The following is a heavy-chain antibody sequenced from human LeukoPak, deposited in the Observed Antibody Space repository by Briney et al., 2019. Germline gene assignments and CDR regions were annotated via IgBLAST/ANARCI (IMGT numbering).Heavy chain of an antibody. CDR3: AKGYKTLPIAYV. CDR2: ISYDGSNK. J-gene: IGHJ6*02. Sequence: GRSLRLSCAASGFTFSSYAMHWVRQAPGKGLEWVAVISYDGSNKYYADSVKGRFTISRDNSKNTLYLQMNSLRAEDTAVYYCAKGYKTLPIAYVWGQGTTVTVSS. V-gene: IGHV3-30-3*01. D-gene: IGHD1-14*01. CDR1: GFTFSSYA.